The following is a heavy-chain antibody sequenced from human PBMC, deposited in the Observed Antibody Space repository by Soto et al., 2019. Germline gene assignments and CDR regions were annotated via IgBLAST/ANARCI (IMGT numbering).Heavy chain of an antibody. CDR3: ARAVEQLVLPFDY. D-gene: IGHD6-6*01. Sequence: ASVKVSCKASGYTFTGYYMHWVRQAPGQGLEWMGWINPNSGGTNYAQKFQGWVTMTRDTSISTAYMEPSRLRSDDTAAYYCARAVEQLVLPFDYWGQGTLVTVSS. J-gene: IGHJ4*02. CDR2: INPNSGGT. CDR1: GYTFTGYY. V-gene: IGHV1-2*04.